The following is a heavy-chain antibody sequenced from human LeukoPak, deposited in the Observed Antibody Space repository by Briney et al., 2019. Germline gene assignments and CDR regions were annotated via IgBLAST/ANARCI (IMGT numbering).Heavy chain of an antibody. Sequence: GASVKVSCKASGYTLTGYYMHWVRQAPGQGLEWMRRINPNSGGTNYAQKFQGRVTMTRDTSISTAYMELSRLRSDDTAVYYCARRGIAAAGTPPAGIDYWGQGTLVTVSS. CDR3: ARRGIAAAGTPPAGIDY. D-gene: IGHD6-13*01. J-gene: IGHJ4*02. V-gene: IGHV1-2*06. CDR2: INPNSGGT. CDR1: GYTLTGYY.